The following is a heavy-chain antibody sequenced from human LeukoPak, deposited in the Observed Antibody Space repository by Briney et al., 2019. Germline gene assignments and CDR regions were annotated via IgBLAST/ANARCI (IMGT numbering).Heavy chain of an antibody. V-gene: IGHV3-74*01. CDR1: GFTFGVYW. CDR3: VRSFDY. Sequence: GGSLRLSCAASGFTFGVYWMHWVRQAPGKGLVWVSRISSDGSTIYADFVKGRFTISRDNAKNTLHLQMNSLRAEDMGIYYCVRSFDYWGQGTLVTVSS. J-gene: IGHJ4*02. CDR2: ISSDGST.